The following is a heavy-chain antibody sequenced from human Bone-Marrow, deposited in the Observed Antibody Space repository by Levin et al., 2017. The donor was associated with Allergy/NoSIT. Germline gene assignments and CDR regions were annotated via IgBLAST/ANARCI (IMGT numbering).Heavy chain of an antibody. V-gene: IGHV3-23*01. CDR3: AKGTKISCSGPRCYPLDH. D-gene: IGHD2-15*01. CDR1: GFTFSSYA. Sequence: GGSLRLSCGASGFTFSSYAMAWVRQAPGKGPEWVSVITGGGENTYYIDSVRGRFTVSRDNSKNTLYLQMNSLRDEDTAIYYCAKGTKISCSGPRCYPLDHWGQGTLVTVSS. J-gene: IGHJ4*02. CDR2: ITGGGENT.